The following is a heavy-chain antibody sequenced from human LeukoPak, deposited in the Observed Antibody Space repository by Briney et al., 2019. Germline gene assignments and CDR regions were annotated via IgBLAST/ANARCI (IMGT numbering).Heavy chain of an antibody. CDR2: IYHSGST. J-gene: IGHJ3*02. CDR1: GGSISSSNW. CDR3: ASHPVTGVAFDI. V-gene: IGHV4-4*02. D-gene: IGHD2-8*02. Sequence: PSETLSLTCAVSGGSISSSNWWSWVRQPPGKGLEWIGEIYHSGSTNYNPSLKNRVTISVDKSKNQFSLKLSSVTAADTAVYYCASHPVTGVAFDIWGQGTMVTVSS.